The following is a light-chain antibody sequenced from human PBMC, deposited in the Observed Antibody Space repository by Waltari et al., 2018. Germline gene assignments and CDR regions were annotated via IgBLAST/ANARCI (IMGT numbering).Light chain of an antibody. J-gene: IGKJ1*01. CDR1: PSVSGC. Sequence: IVLTQSPGTLSLSPGERATLAYRASPSVSGCLAWYQQKPGQAPRLLIYHASNRATGIPDRFSGSGSGTDFSLTISRLEPEDFAVYYCQNHEKLPATFGQGTKVEI. V-gene: IGKV3-20*01. CDR2: HAS. CDR3: QNHEKLPAT.